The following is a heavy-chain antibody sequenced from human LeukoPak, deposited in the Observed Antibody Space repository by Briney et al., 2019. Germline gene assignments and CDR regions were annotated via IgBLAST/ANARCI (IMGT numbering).Heavy chain of an antibody. D-gene: IGHD2-21*01. CDR1: GGSISTYY. Sequence: SETLSLTCTGAGGSISTYYWSWLRQPPGKGLEWAGYIYYSGSTNYNPSLKSRVTISVDTSKNQFSLKLSSVTAADTAVYYCARDIAYCGGDCPPSGAFDIWGQGTMVTVSS. J-gene: IGHJ3*02. CDR3: ARDIAYCGGDCPPSGAFDI. V-gene: IGHV4-59*01. CDR2: IYYSGST.